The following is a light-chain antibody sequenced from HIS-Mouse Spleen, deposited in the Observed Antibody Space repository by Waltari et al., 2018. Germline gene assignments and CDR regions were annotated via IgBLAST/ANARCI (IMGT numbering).Light chain of an antibody. CDR3: SSYASSNNFEV. J-gene: IGLJ1*01. CDR2: EVS. Sequence: QSALTQPPSASGSPGQSVTISCTGTSSDVGGYNYVSWYQQHPGKAPKLMIYEVSKRPSGVPDRFSGSKSGNTASLTVSGLQAEDEADYYCSSYASSNNFEVFGTGTKVTVL. V-gene: IGLV2-8*01. CDR1: SSDVGGYNY.